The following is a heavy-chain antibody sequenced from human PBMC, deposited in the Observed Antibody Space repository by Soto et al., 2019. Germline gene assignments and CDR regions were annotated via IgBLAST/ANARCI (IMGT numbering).Heavy chain of an antibody. CDR3: ARVVAAIMAKYYFDY. Sequence: SETXSLTCTVSGGSISSGGYYWSWIRQHPGKGLEWIGYIYYSGSTYYNPSLKSRVTISVDTSKNQFSLKLSSVTAADTAVYYCARVVAAIMAKYYFDYWGQGTLVTVSS. J-gene: IGHJ4*02. CDR2: IYYSGST. CDR1: GGSISSGGYY. D-gene: IGHD2-15*01. V-gene: IGHV4-31*03.